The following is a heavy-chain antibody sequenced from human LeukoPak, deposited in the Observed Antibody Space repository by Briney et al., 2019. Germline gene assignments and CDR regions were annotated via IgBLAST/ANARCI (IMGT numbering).Heavy chain of an antibody. CDR3: ARTPIVVVPAEPYYFDY. D-gene: IGHD2-2*01. V-gene: IGHV1-69*06. CDR2: IIPIFGTA. J-gene: IGHJ4*02. Sequence: AASVRVSCTASGGTFSSYAISWVRQAPGQGLEWMGGIIPIFGTANYAQKFQGRVTITADKSTSTAYMELSSLRSEDTAVYYCARTPIVVVPAEPYYFDYWGQGTLVTVSS. CDR1: GGTFSSYA.